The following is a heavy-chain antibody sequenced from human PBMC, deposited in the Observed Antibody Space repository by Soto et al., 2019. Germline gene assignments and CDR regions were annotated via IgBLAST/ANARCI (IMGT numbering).Heavy chain of an antibody. CDR1: GGSIRSGNSY. CDR3: ALVDILPVYGWMDV. J-gene: IGHJ6*04. V-gene: IGHV4-30-4*01. CDR2: IYYSGST. Sequence: PSLTRWLTCTVCGGSIRSGNSYWSWIRQPPGKGLEWIGYIYYSGSTYSSPSLKRRFTISVDPSQNQFSRMRNSGTAAGTSGYYRALVDILPVYGWMDVWRERITDIFFS. D-gene: IGHD3-10*01.